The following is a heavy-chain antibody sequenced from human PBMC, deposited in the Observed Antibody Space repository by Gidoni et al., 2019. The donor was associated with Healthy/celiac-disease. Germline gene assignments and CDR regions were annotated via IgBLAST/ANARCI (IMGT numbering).Heavy chain of an antibody. D-gene: IGHD6-19*01. J-gene: IGHJ6*02. CDR2: ISWNSGSI. CDR1: GFTFDDYA. CDR3: AKDMVAVAGTPDYYGMDV. V-gene: IGHV3-9*01. Sequence: EVQLVESGGGLVQPGRSLRLSCAASGFTFDDYAMHWVRQAPGKGLAWVSGISWNSGSIGYADSVKGRFTISRDNAKNSLYLQMNSLRAEDTALYYCAKDMVAVAGTPDYYGMDVWGQGTTVTVSS.